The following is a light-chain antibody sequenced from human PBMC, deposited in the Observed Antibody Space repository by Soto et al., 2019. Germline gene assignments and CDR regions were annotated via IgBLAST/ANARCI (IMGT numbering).Light chain of an antibody. J-gene: IGLJ2*01. CDR2: GNR. CDR3: QSYDSSLSGVV. Sequence: QSVLTQPPSVSGAPGQRVTISCTGSNSNIGAGFDVHWYRQLPGTAPKLVIYGNRHRPSGVPDRFSGSKSGTSGSLVITGLLAEDEADYYCQSYDSSLSGVVFGGGTKLTVL. V-gene: IGLV1-40*01. CDR1: NSNIGAGFD.